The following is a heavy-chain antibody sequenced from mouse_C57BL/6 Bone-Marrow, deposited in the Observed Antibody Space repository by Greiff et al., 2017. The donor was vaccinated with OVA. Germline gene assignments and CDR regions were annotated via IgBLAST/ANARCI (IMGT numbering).Heavy chain of an antibody. CDR3: TRTGIYDGDLYYAMDY. CDR2: IYPGNSDT. V-gene: IGHV1-5*01. D-gene: IGHD2-3*01. J-gene: IGHJ4*01. Sequence: EVQLQQSGTVLARPGASVKMSCKTSGYTFTSYWMHWVKQRPGQGLEWIGAIYPGNSDTSYNQKFKGKAKLTAVTSASTAYMELSSLTNEDSAVYYCTRTGIYDGDLYYAMDYWGKGTSVTVSS. CDR1: GYTFTSYW.